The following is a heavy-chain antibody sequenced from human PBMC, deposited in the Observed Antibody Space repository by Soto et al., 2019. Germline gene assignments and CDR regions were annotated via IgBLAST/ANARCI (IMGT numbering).Heavy chain of an antibody. D-gene: IGHD2-15*01. Sequence: GASVKVSCKASGYTFTSYDINWVRQATGQGLEWMGWMNPNSGNTGYAQKFQGRVTMTRNTSISTAYMELSSLRSEDTAVYYCARGRRYCSGGSCYPIKDVWGQGTLVTVSS. CDR1: GYTFTSYD. J-gene: IGHJ4*02. CDR3: ARGRRYCSGGSCYPIKDV. V-gene: IGHV1-8*01. CDR2: MNPNSGNT.